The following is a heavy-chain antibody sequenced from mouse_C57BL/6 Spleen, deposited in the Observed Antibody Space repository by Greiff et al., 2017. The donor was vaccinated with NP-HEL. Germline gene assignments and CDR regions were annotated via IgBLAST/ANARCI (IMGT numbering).Heavy chain of an antibody. CDR3: APNALTGAMDY. V-gene: IGHV1-7*01. CDR2: INPSSGYT. Sequence: QVHVKQSGAELAKPGASVKLSCKASGYTFTSYWMHWVNQRPGQGLEWIGYINPSSGYTKYNQKFKDKATLTADKSSSTAYMQLSSLTYEDSAVYYCAPNALTGAMDYWGQGTSVTVSS. J-gene: IGHJ4*01. D-gene: IGHD1-1*01. CDR1: GYTFTSYW.